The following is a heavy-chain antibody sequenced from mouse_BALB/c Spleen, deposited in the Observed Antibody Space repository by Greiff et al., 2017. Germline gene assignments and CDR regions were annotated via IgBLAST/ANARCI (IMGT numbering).Heavy chain of an antibody. J-gene: IGHJ3*01. CDR1: GYAFTNYL. Sequence: QVQLQQSGAELVRPGTSVKVSCKASGYAFTNYLIEWVKQRPGQGLEWIGVINPGSGGTNYNEKFKGKATLTADKSSSTAYMQLSSLTSDDSAVYFCARGGYGSSSFAYWGQGTLVSVSA. D-gene: IGHD1-1*01. V-gene: IGHV1-54*01. CDR3: ARGGYGSSSFAY. CDR2: INPGSGGT.